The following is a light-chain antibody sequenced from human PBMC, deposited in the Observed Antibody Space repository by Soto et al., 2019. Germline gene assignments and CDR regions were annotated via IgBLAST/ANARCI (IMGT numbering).Light chain of an antibody. J-gene: IGLJ1*01. CDR3: SSYTSSSTLV. CDR2: SDY. Sequence: QSVLTQPPSASGTPEERVTISCSGSSSNIGSKTVNWYQQLPGTAPKLLIYSDYQRPSGVPDRFSGSKSGTSASLAITGLQSEDEADYYCSSYTSSSTLVFGTGTKLTVL. V-gene: IGLV1-44*01. CDR1: SSNIGSKT.